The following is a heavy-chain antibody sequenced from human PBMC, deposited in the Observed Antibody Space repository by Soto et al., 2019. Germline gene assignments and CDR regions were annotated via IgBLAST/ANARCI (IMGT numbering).Heavy chain of an antibody. CDR1: GGSISSSGYY. J-gene: IGHJ5*02. Sequence: DTLSLTCTVSGGSISSSGYYWGWLRQPPGKGLEWIGSIYYSGSTYYNPSLKSRVTISVDTSKNQFSLKLSSVTAADTAVYYCAGHILTGYYMSGSNWFDPWGQGTLVTVAS. CDR3: AGHILTGYYMSGSNWFDP. D-gene: IGHD3-9*01. V-gene: IGHV4-39*01. CDR2: IYYSGST.